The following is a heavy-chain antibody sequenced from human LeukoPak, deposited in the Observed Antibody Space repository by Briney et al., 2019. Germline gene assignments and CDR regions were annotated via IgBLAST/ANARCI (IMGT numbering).Heavy chain of an antibody. J-gene: IGHJ3*02. D-gene: IGHD3-10*01. V-gene: IGHV4-59*08. CDR2: IYYSGST. CDR3: ARRITADAFDI. CDR1: GGSISSYY. Sequence: SETLSLTCTVSGGSISSYYWSWIRQPPGKGLEWIGYIYYSGSTNYNPSLKSRVTISVDTSKNQFSLKLSSVTAADTAVYYCARRITADAFDIWGQGTMVTVSS.